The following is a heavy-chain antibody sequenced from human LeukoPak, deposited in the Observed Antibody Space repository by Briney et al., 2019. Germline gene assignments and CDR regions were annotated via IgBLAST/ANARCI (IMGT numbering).Heavy chain of an antibody. Sequence: GGSLRLSCAASGFTFSSYEMNWVRQAPGKGLEWVSYISSSGSTIYYADSVKGRFSISRDNSKNTLYLQMNSLRAEDTAAYYCARSGLNRSDYWGQGTLVTVSS. CDR1: GFTFSSYE. J-gene: IGHJ4*02. D-gene: IGHD2-15*01. CDR2: ISSSGSTI. CDR3: ARSGLNRSDY. V-gene: IGHV3-48*03.